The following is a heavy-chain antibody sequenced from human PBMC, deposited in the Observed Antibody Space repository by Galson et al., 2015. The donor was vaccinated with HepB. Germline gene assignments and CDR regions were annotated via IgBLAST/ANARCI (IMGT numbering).Heavy chain of an antibody. D-gene: IGHD3-3*01. CDR2: IYTSGST. CDR1: GGSISSGSYY. V-gene: IGHV4-61*02. J-gene: IGHJ4*02. CDR3: ARESGITIFGVAHFDY. Sequence: LTCTVSGGSISSGSYYWSWIRQPAGKGLEWIGRIYTSGSTNYNPSLKSRVTMSVDTSKNQFSLKLSSVTAADTAVYYCARESGITIFGVAHFDYWGQGTLVTVSS.